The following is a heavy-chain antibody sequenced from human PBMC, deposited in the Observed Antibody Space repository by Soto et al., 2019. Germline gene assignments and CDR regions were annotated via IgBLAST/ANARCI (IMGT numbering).Heavy chain of an antibody. CDR3: ARIVGATLYFDY. J-gene: IGHJ4*02. V-gene: IGHV1-18*01. Sequence: ASLPVSCKDSGYIFPIYGISWVRQAPGQGLEWMGWISAYNGNTNYAQKLQGRVTMTTDTSTSTAYMELRSLRSDDTAVYYCARIVGATLYFDYWGQGNLVTVSS. D-gene: IGHD1-26*01. CDR1: GYIFPIYG. CDR2: ISAYNGNT.